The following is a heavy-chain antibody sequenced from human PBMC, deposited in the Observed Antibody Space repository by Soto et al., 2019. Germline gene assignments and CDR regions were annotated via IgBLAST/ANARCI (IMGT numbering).Heavy chain of an antibody. V-gene: IGHV1-18*01. CDR3: AREGARLHYYYGMDV. D-gene: IGHD6-6*01. Sequence: ASVKVSCKASGYTFTSYGISWVRQAPGQGLEWMGWISAYNGNTNYAQKLQGRVTMTTDTSTSTAYMELRSLRSEDTAVYYCAREGARLHYYYGMDVWGQGTTVTVSS. J-gene: IGHJ6*02. CDR1: GYTFTSYG. CDR2: ISAYNGNT.